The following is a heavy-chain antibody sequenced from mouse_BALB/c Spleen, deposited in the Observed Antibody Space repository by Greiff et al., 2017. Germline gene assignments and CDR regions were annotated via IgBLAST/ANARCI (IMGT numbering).Heavy chain of an antibody. D-gene: IGHD1-1*01. CDR1: GYTFTDYN. Sequence: EVQLQQSGAELMKPGASVKIPCKASGYTFTDYNMDWVKQSHGKSLEWIGDINPNNGGTIYNQKFKGKATLTVDKSSSTAYMELRSLTSEDTAVYYCARGNPYYYGSSSYWYFDVWGAGTTVTVSS. CDR2: INPNNGGT. V-gene: IGHV1-18*01. J-gene: IGHJ1*01. CDR3: ARGNPYYYGSSSYWYFDV.